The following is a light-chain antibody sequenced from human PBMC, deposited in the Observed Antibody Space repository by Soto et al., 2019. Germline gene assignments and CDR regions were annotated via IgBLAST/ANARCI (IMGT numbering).Light chain of an antibody. CDR1: QSVGTK. V-gene: IGKV3-15*01. CDR3: QHYNNWPPIT. CDR2: DTS. J-gene: IGKJ5*01. Sequence: IVMTQSPATLSVSPGERANLSCRASQSVGTKLAWYQQTPGQAPRLLIYDTSTRATGIPARFSGSGSGTEFTLTVSSLQSEDFAVYYCQHYNNWPPITFGQGTRLEIK.